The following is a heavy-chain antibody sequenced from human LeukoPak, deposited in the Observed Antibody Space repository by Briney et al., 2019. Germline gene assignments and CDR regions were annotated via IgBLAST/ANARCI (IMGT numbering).Heavy chain of an antibody. CDR2: VYNSGST. D-gene: IGHD6-13*01. CDR3: ARTRYSTSWPTEY. Sequence: ASETLSLTCTVSGGSISSYYWSWIRQPPGKGLQWIGYVYNSGSTSYNPSLKSRVTISLDTSKNQFSLKLTSVTAADTAVYYCARTRYSTSWPTEYWGQGTLVTVSS. V-gene: IGHV4-59*08. CDR1: GGSISSYY. J-gene: IGHJ4*02.